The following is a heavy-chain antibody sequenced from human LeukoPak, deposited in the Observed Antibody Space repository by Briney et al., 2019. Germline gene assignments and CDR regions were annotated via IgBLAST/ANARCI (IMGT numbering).Heavy chain of an antibody. Sequence: ASVEVSCKASGYTFTGYYMHWVRQAPGQGLEWMGWINPNSGGTNYAQKFQGRVTMTRDTSISTAYMELSRLRSDDTAVYYCARERADYDILTGYYRDYYYGMDVWGQGTTVTVSS. CDR1: GYTFTGYY. J-gene: IGHJ6*02. CDR2: INPNSGGT. V-gene: IGHV1-2*02. CDR3: ARERADYDILTGYYRDYYYGMDV. D-gene: IGHD3-9*01.